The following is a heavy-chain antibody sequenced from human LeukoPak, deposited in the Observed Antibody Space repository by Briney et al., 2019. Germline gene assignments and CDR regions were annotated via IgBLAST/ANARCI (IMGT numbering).Heavy chain of an antibody. V-gene: IGHV4-39*01. Sequence: PLGTLSLTCTVSGGSISRCDYFWAWIRPPPGEWLAWIGSVFYSGDTSSNPSLNSRVTLSVDTSTNPFSLKLRSVTAADTAIDYCARRARGPIINCWGQGTLVTVSS. D-gene: IGHD5-24*01. J-gene: IGHJ4*02. CDR3: ARRARGPIINC. CDR1: GGSISRCDYF. CDR2: VFYSGDT.